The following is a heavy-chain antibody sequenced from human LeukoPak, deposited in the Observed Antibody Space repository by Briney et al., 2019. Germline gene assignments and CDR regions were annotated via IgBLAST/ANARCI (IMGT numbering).Heavy chain of an antibody. CDR3: AIDSGDHRVVY. J-gene: IGHJ4*02. Sequence: SETLSLTCTVSGGSVSNTNYYWGWARQPPGKGLEWIGSVFYDGSTHHNPSLKSRVTISADTSKNQYSLRLSSVTAADTAVYYCAIDSGDHRVVYWGQGTLVTVSS. CDR2: VFYDGST. CDR1: GGSVSNTNYY. V-gene: IGHV4-39*01. D-gene: IGHD1-26*01.